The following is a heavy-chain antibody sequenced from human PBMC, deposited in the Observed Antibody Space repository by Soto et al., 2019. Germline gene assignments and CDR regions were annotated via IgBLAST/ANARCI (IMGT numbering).Heavy chain of an antibody. Sequence: EVQLVESGGGLVQPGRSLRLSCAASGITFDDFAMHWVRQAPGKGLEWVSGINWDGDFLDYADSVKGRLTISRDKAKNSLYLQMSSLRREDTAFYFCSLWISSSFYRLNYWGQGTLVTVSS. V-gene: IGHV3-9*01. CDR3: SLWISSSFYRLNY. CDR1: GITFDDFA. CDR2: INWDGDFL. J-gene: IGHJ4*02. D-gene: IGHD6-6*01.